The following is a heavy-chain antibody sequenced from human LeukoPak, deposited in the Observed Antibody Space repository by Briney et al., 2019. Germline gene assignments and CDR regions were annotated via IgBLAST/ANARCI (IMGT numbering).Heavy chain of an antibody. Sequence: PSETLSLTCTVSGGSISSYYWSWILQPPGKGLELIGYIYYSGSTNYNPSLKSRVTISVDTSKNQFSLKLSSVTAADTAVFYCARDTAYDIKSWYYYGMDVWGKGTTVTASS. CDR1: GGSISSYY. J-gene: IGHJ6*04. V-gene: IGHV4-59*01. CDR3: ARDTAYDIKSWYYYGMDV. D-gene: IGHD3-9*01. CDR2: IYYSGST.